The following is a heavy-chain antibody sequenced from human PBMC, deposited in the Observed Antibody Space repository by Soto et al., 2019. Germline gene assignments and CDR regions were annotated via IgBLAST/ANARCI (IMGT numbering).Heavy chain of an antibody. CDR3: ARDAIFIAVAGTRPFDY. J-gene: IGHJ4*02. Sequence: GSLRLSCAASGFTFSSYGMHWVRQAPGKGLEWVAVMWYDGSNKYYADSVKGRFTISRDNSKNTLYLQMNSLRAEDTAVYYCARDAIFIAVAGTRPFDYWGQGTLVTVSS. V-gene: IGHV3-33*01. D-gene: IGHD6-19*01. CDR1: GFTFSSYG. CDR2: MWYDGSNK.